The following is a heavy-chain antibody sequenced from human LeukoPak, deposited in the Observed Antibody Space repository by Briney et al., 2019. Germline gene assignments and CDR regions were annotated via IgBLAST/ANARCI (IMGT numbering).Heavy chain of an antibody. Sequence: PGGSLRLSCAASGFTFSGSAMHWVRQASGKGLEWVGRIRSKANSYATAYAASVKGRFTISRDDSKNTAYLQMNSLKTEDTAVYYCTRLSGDYGVYYYYGMDVWGQGTTVTVSS. J-gene: IGHJ6*02. CDR1: GFTFSGSA. V-gene: IGHV3-73*01. CDR3: TRLSGDYGVYYYYGMDV. CDR2: IRSKANSYAT. D-gene: IGHD4-17*01.